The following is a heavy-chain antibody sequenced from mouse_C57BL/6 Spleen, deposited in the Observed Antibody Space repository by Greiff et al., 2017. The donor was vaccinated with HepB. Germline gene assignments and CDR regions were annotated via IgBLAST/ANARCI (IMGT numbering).Heavy chain of an antibody. V-gene: IGHV1-50*01. CDR3: ARRYYGSNYAMDY. Sequence: QVQLKQPGAELVKPWASVKLSCKASGYTFTSYWMQWVKQRPGQGLEWIGEIDPSDSYTNYNQKFKGKATLTVDTSSSTAYMQLSSLTSEDSAVYYCARRYYGSNYAMDYWGQGTSVTVSS. CDR1: GYTFTSYW. J-gene: IGHJ4*01. D-gene: IGHD1-1*01. CDR2: IDPSDSYT.